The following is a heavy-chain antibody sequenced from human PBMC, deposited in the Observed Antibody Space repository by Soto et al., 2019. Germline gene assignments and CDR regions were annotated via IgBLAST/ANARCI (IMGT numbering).Heavy chain of an antibody. V-gene: IGHV1-46*02. Sequence: QVQLVQSGAEVKKPGASVKVSCKASGYTFNIYYLHWVRQAPGQGLEWMGIIHPSGGSTTYAQKFRGRVTMTRDTSTSTVLMELSSLRSEDTAVYYCARGGHIAVVTASFDYWGQGTLVTVSS. D-gene: IGHD2-21*02. CDR1: GYTFNIYY. CDR3: ARGGHIAVVTASFDY. CDR2: IHPSGGST. J-gene: IGHJ4*02.